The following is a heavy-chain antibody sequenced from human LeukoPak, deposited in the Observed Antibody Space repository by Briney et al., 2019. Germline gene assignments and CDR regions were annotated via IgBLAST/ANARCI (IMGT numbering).Heavy chain of an antibody. Sequence: GSSVKVSCKASGGTFSSYAISWVRQAPGQGLEWMGGIIPIFGTANYAQKFQGRVTITTDESTSTAYMELSRLRSEDTAVYYCASALGDYGDYFDYWGQGTLVTVSS. D-gene: IGHD4-17*01. CDR3: ASALGDYGDYFDY. CDR1: GGTFSSYA. CDR2: IIPIFGTA. V-gene: IGHV1-69*05. J-gene: IGHJ4*02.